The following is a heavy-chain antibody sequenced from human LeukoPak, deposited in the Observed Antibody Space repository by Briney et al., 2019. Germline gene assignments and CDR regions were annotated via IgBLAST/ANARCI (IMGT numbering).Heavy chain of an antibody. CDR2: IYYSGST. CDR3: ARSYGGNSRGWYFDL. V-gene: IGHV4-59*01. Sequence: SETLSLTCTVSGGSISSYYWSWIRQPPGKGLEWIGYIYYSGSTNYNPSHKSRVTISVDTSKNQFSLKLSSVTAADTAVYYCARSYGGNSRGWYFDLWGRGTLVTVSS. D-gene: IGHD4-23*01. J-gene: IGHJ2*01. CDR1: GGSISSYY.